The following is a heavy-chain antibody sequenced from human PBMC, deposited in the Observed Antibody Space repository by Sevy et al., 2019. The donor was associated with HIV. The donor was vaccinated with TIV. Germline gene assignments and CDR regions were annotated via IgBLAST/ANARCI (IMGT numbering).Heavy chain of an antibody. Sequence: GSLRLSCAASGFTFRSYGMHWVRQAPGKGLEWVAVISYDGNKKIYADSMKGRFTISRDNSKNTLYLQMNSLRAVDTAVYYCAKDRNDYGDPYFDYWGQGTLVTVSS. D-gene: IGHD4-17*01. CDR2: ISYDGNKK. CDR3: AKDRNDYGDPYFDY. V-gene: IGHV3-30*18. CDR1: GFTFRSYG. J-gene: IGHJ4*02.